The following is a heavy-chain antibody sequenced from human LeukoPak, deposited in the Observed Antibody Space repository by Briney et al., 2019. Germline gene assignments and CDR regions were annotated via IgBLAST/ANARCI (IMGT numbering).Heavy chain of an antibody. CDR1: GLTVNNYA. J-gene: IGHJ4*02. D-gene: IGHD2-2*02. CDR3: ARGRYCSRTSCYIDY. CDR2: ISGSGDST. V-gene: IGHV3-23*01. Sequence: PGGSLRLSCAASGLTVNNYAMSWLRQAPGRGLEWVSGISGSGDSTYYADSVKGRFTISRDNSKNTLYLQMNSLRAEDTAVYYCARGRYCSRTSCYIDYWGAGTLVTVSS.